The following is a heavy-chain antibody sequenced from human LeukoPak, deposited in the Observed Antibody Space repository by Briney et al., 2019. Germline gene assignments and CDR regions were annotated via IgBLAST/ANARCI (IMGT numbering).Heavy chain of an antibody. D-gene: IGHD1-1*01. CDR1: GGSFSGNY. J-gene: IGHJ4*02. CDR3: ARVPESVGINYFDS. Sequence: SETLSLTCAVYGGSFSGNYLSWVRQPPGKGLEWIGEINHRGNTNYNPSLKSRVTISVDTSKNQFSLKLRSVTAADTAVYYCARVPESVGINYFDSWGQGTQVTVSS. CDR2: INHRGNT. V-gene: IGHV4-34*01.